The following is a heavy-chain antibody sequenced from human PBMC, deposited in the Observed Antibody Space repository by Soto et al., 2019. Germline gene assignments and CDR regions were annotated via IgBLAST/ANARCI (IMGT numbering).Heavy chain of an antibody. J-gene: IGHJ4*02. CDR1: GFNVNNAS. CDR2: IKSRSDGGTT. V-gene: IGHV3-15*07. Sequence: GGSLRLSCAASGFNVNNASMNWVLQAPGKGLEWVGRIKSRSDGGTTDYAPPVKGRFTITGDDSKNTVYLQMNSLKTEDTALYYCTSDLSLYFDHWGQGTPVTVSS. CDR3: TSDLSLYFDH.